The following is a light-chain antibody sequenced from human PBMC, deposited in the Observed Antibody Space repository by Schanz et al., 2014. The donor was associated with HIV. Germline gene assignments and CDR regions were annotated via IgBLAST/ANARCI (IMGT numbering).Light chain of an antibody. V-gene: IGKV1-9*01. CDR1: QGISSY. J-gene: IGKJ4*01. CDR2: AAS. Sequence: IQLTQSPSSLSASVGDRVTITCRASQGISSYLAWYQQKPGKAPKVLIYAASTLQSGVPSRFSGSGSGTYFTLTISRLEPEDFAVYYCQESGSSPTFGGGTKVEIK. CDR3: QESGSSPT.